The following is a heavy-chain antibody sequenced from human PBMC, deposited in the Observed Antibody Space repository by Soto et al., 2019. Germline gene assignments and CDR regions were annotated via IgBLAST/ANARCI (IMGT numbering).Heavy chain of an antibody. Sequence: QVQLQESGPGLVKPSETLSLTCTVSGASVSSGSHYWSWIRQPPGKGLEWIGYSFHSGSSNYNASLKARVTMSVDTSKTQISLRLTSVTATDTAVYYCARVHGGYAFDVWGQGTLVTVSS. V-gene: IGHV4-61*01. CDR1: GASVSSGSHY. J-gene: IGHJ3*01. CDR2: SFHSGSS. D-gene: IGHD3-16*01. CDR3: ARVHGGYAFDV.